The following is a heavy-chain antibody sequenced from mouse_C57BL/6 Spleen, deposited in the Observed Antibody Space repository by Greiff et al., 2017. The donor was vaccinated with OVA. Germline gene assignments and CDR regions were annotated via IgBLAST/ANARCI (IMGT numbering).Heavy chain of an antibody. V-gene: IGHV1-54*01. Sequence: QVQLQQSGAELVRPGTSVKVSCKASGYAFTNYLIEWVKQRPGQGLEWIGVINPGRGGTNYNEKFKGKATLTADKSSSTAYMQLSSLTSEDSAVYFCARGGDSGPMDYWGQGTSVTVSS. CDR2: INPGRGGT. CDR1: GYAFTNYL. CDR3: ARGGDSGPMDY. J-gene: IGHJ4*01. D-gene: IGHD3-2*02.